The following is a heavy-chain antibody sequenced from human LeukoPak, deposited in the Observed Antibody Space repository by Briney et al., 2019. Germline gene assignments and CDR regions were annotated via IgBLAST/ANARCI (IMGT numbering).Heavy chain of an antibody. CDR3: AKDRSIEYSSSQGAFDI. CDR2: ISWNSGSI. J-gene: IGHJ3*02. Sequence: PGGSLRLSCAASGFTFDDYAMHWVRQAPGKGLEWVSGISWNSGSIGYADSVKGRFTISRDNAKNSLYLQMNSLRAEDTALYYCAKDRSIEYSSSQGAFDIWGQGTMVTVSS. D-gene: IGHD6-6*01. CDR1: GFTFDDYA. V-gene: IGHV3-9*01.